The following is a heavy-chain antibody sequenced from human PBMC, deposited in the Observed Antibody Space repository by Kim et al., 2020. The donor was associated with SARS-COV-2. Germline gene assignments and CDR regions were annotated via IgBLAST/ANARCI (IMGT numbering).Heavy chain of an antibody. CDR3: ARTLSLRLRVLTYSYF. D-gene: IGHD3-10*01. J-gene: IGHJ4*01. CDR2: ISYDGSDK. CDR1: GFTFSSCA. Sequence: GGSLRLSCAASGFTFSSCAMSWVRQAPGKGLEWVAVISYDGSDKNYADSVKGRFTISRDNAKNTLYLQMNSLRAEDTALYYCARTLSLRLRVLTYSYF. V-gene: IGHV3-30-3*01.